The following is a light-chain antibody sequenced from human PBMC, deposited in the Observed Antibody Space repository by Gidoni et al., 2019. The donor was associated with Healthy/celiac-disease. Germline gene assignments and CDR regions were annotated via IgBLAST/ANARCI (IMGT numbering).Light chain of an antibody. V-gene: IGLV2-14*03. CDR3: SSYTSSSSSV. CDR1: SSDVGGYNY. J-gene: IGLJ2*01. Sequence: SALPQPASVSGPPGQSITISCTGTSSDVGGYNYVPWYQQHPGNTHKLMIYAVSNRPSGVANRFSCSKSCNTASLTISGLHAEDDAYYYCSSYTSSSSSVFGGGTTLTVL. CDR2: AVS.